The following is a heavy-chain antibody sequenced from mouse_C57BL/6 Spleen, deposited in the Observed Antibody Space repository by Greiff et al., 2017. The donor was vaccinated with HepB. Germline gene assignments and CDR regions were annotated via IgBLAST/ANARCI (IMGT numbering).Heavy chain of an antibody. CDR3: VRYYGSSYDAMDY. CDR2: IRSKSNNYAT. D-gene: IGHD1-1*01. CDR1: GFSFNTYA. J-gene: IGHJ4*01. Sequence: EVQLVESGGGLVQPKGSLKLSCAASGFSFNTYAMNWVRQAPGKGLEWVARIRSKSNNYATYYADSVKDRFTISRDDSESMLYLQMNNLKTEDTAMYYCVRYYGSSYDAMDYWGQGTSVTVSS. V-gene: IGHV10-1*01.